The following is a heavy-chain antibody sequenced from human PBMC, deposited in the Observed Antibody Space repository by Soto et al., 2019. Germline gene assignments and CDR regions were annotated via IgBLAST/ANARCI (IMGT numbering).Heavy chain of an antibody. J-gene: IGHJ4*02. CDR2: ISSSSSYI. D-gene: IGHD2-21*01. CDR3: AKGRGGGTYYFDY. V-gene: IGHV3-21*04. Sequence: PGGSLRLSCAASGFTFSSYSMNWVRQAPGKGLEWVSSISSSSSYIYYADSVKGRFTISRDNAKNSLYLQMNSLRAEDTAVYYCAKGRGGGTYYFDYWGQGTLVTVSS. CDR1: GFTFSSYS.